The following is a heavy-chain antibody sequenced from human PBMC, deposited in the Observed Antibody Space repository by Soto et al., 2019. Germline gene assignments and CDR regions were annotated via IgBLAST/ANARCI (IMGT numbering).Heavy chain of an antibody. Sequence: GGSLRLSCAASGFTFSSYGMHWVRQAPGKGLEWVAVIWYDGSNKYYADSVKGRFTISRDNSKNTLYLQMNSLRAEDTAVYYCARARPIYCSGGSCSGFDYWGQGTLVPVSS. J-gene: IGHJ4*02. CDR1: GFTFSSYG. CDR3: ARARPIYCSGGSCSGFDY. CDR2: IWYDGSNK. D-gene: IGHD2-15*01. V-gene: IGHV3-33*01.